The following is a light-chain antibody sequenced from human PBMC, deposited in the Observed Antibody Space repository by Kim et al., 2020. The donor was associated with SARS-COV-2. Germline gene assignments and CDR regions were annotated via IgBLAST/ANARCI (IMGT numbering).Light chain of an antibody. CDR1: QGVNNH. J-gene: IGKJ4*01. Sequence: ASVGDRVTITCRASQGVNNHVAWFQQKPGKVPTSLIYGASILYSGVPSQFSGSGSGTDFTLTITSLHPEDFATYYCQQYYGLPFTVGGGTKVDIK. V-gene: IGKV1-16*02. CDR2: GAS. CDR3: QQYYGLPFT.